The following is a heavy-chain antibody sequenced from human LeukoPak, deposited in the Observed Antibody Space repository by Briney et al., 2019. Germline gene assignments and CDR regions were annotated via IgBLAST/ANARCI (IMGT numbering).Heavy chain of an antibody. J-gene: IGHJ4*02. CDR3: ARGSRVGSSAWFYFDY. CDR1: GVTLSRNY. CDR2: IYGAGVT. Sequence: GGALRLSCAAPGVTLSRNYMTWGRQAPGKGLEWVSHIYGAGVTYYAGSVKGRFTLSRDNSMNTLYLQMTSLRVEDSAMYYCARGSRVGSSAWFYFDYWGQGTLVTVSS. D-gene: IGHD6-19*01. V-gene: IGHV3-66*01.